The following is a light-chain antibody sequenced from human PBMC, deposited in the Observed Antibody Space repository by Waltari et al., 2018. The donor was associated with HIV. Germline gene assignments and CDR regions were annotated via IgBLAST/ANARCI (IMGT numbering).Light chain of an antibody. CDR1: SSDVGGYNY. Sequence: ISCTGTSSDVGGYNYVSWYQQHPGKAPKLMIYDVSKRPSGVPDRFSGSKSGNTASLTISGLQAEDEADYYCCSYAGSYTGVFGGGTKLTVL. CDR3: CSYAGSYTGV. J-gene: IGLJ2*01. V-gene: IGLV2-11*01. CDR2: DVS.